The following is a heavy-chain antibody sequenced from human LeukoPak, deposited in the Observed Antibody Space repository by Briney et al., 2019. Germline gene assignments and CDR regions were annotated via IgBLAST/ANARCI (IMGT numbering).Heavy chain of an antibody. CDR2: IYPGDSDT. J-gene: IGHJ6*02. CDR3: ARLDGSGSYYYYGMDV. V-gene: IGHV5-51*01. Sequence: GESLKISCKGSGYSFTSYWIGWVRQMPGKDLEWMGIIYPGDSDTRYSPSFQGQVTISADKSISTAYLQWSSLKASDTAMYYCARLDGSGSYYYYGMDVWGQGTTVTVSS. D-gene: IGHD3-10*01. CDR1: GYSFTSYW.